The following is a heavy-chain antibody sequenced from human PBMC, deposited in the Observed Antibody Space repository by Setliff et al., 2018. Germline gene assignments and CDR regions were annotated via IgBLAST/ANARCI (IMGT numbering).Heavy chain of an antibody. CDR2: VYYSGDT. CDR1: GGSISTYY. Sequence: KASETLSLTCTVSGGSISTYYWSWIRQPPGKGLEWIGYVYYSGDTKSNPSLKSRVTMSVDTSKNQFSLKLNSVTAADTAVYYCARDRTYYGSGTYTRYFDYWGQGTLVTVS. J-gene: IGHJ4*02. V-gene: IGHV4-59*01. CDR3: ARDRTYYGSGTYTRYFDY. D-gene: IGHD3-10*01.